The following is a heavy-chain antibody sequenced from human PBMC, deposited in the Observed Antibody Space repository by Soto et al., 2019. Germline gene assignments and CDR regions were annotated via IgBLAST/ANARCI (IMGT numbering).Heavy chain of an antibody. CDR3: AKEGYSSSSGWFDP. Sequence: GGSLRLSCAASGFTFSSYGMHWVRQAPGKGLEWVAVISYDGSNKYYADSVKGRFTISRDNSKNTLYLQMNSLRAEDTAVYYCAKEGYSSSSGWFDPWGQGTLVTVSS. V-gene: IGHV3-30*18. J-gene: IGHJ5*02. CDR1: GFTFSSYG. CDR2: ISYDGSNK. D-gene: IGHD6-6*01.